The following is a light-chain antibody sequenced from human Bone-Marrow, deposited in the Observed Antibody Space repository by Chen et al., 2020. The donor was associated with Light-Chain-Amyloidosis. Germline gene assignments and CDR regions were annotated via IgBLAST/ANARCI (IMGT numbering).Light chain of an antibody. J-gene: IGKJ4*01. CDR1: QTISSNY. CDR3: QQYGTSPLT. V-gene: IGKV3-20*01. CDR2: GSS. Sequence: EIVLTQSPGTLSLSPGEGANLSCRASQTISSNYLTWYQQKFGQAPRLLIYGSSSSATGIPARFTGTRSGTDFTLTINTLEPEDFAMYYCQQYGTSPLTFGAGTKVEI.